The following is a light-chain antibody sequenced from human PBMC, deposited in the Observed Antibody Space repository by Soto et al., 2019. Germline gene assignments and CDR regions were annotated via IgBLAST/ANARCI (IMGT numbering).Light chain of an antibody. CDR2: DAS. CDR1: QSVSNNY. Sequence: EIVLTHSPGTLSLSPGERATLSCRASQSVSNNYLAWYQQKPGQAPRLVIYDASSRATGIPDRFSASGSGTDFTLTISRLEPEAFAVYYCQQYTSSPMTFGQGTRVEIK. V-gene: IGKV3-20*01. J-gene: IGKJ1*01. CDR3: QQYTSSPMT.